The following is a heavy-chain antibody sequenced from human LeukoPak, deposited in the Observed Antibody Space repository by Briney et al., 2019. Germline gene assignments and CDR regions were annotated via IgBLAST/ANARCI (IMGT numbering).Heavy chain of an antibody. CDR2: IRSKAYGGTT. V-gene: IGHV3-49*04. D-gene: IGHD3-10*01. CDR3: TRALYYYGSGSYSLDY. Sequence: GGSLRLSCTASGFTFGDYAMSWVRQAPGKGPEWVGFIRSKAYGGTTEYAASVKGRFTISRDDSKSIAYLQMNSLKTEDTAVYYCTRALYYYGSGSYSLDYWGQGTLVTVSS. J-gene: IGHJ4*02. CDR1: GFTFGDYA.